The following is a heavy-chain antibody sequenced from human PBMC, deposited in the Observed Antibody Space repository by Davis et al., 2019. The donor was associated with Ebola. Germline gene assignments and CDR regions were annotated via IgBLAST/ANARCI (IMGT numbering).Heavy chain of an antibody. CDR3: ARDTSSWYQHGMDV. CDR2: ISYDGSNK. J-gene: IGHJ6*02. D-gene: IGHD6-13*01. V-gene: IGHV3-30*03. Sequence: GESLKISCAASGFTFSTYGLHWVRQAPGKGLEWVAVISYDGSNKHYADSVKGRFTISRDNSKNTLYLQMNRLRAEDTAVYYCARDTSSWYQHGMDVWGQGTTVTVS. CDR1: GFTFSTYG.